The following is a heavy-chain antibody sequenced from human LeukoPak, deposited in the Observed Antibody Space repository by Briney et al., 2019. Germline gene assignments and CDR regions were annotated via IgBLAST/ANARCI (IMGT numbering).Heavy chain of an antibody. D-gene: IGHD2-15*01. CDR2: NNGDGSTT. Sequence: GALRLSCVASGFSPSGYWMYWVRQAPGKGLMYISRNNGDGSTTNYADVVKGRFTMTRDSVKNTLYLQMNSLRVEDTAVYYCARDPRNVGLAPWGQGTLVTVSS. V-gene: IGHV3-74*01. J-gene: IGHJ5*02. CDR3: ARDPRNVGLAP. CDR1: GFSPSGYW.